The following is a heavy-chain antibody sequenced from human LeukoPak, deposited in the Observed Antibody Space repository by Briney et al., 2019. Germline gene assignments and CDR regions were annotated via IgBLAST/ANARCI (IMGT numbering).Heavy chain of an antibody. CDR2: ISSSSSYI. CDR3: ARDLYSSSSPPLDY. D-gene: IGHD6-13*01. Sequence: GGSLRLSCAAPGFTFSSYSMNWVRQAPGKGLEWVSSISSSSSYIYYADSVKGRFTISRDNAKNSLYLQMNSLRAEDTAVYYCARDLYSSSSPPLDYWGQGTLVTVSS. V-gene: IGHV3-21*01. CDR1: GFTFSSYS. J-gene: IGHJ4*02.